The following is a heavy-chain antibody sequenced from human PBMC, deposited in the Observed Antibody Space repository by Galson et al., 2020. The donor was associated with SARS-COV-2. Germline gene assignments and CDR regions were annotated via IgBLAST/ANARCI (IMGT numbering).Heavy chain of an antibody. V-gene: IGHV1-18*01. J-gene: IGHJ6*02. CDR3: ARDGWHDFWSGYLSPTNYYGMDV. D-gene: IGHD3-3*01. CDR1: GYTFTSYG. CDR2: ISAYNGNT. Sequence: ASVKVSCKASGYTFTSYGISWVRQAPGQGLDWMGWISAYNGNTNYAQKLQGRVTMTTDTSTSTAYMELRSLRSDDTAVYYCARDGWHDFWSGYLSPTNYYGMDVWGQGTTVTVS.